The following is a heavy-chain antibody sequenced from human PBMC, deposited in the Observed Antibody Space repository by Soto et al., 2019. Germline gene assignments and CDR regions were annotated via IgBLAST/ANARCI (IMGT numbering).Heavy chain of an antibody. Sequence: SETLSLTCAVYGGSFSGYYWSWIRQPPGKGLEWIGEINHSGSTNYNPSLKSRVTISVDTSKNQFSLKLSSVTAADTAVYYCARVRGTYDYVWGSYRYPTYGMDVWGQGTTVTVS. D-gene: IGHD3-16*02. CDR1: GGSFSGYY. J-gene: IGHJ6*02. CDR2: INHSGST. CDR3: ARVRGTYDYVWGSYRYPTYGMDV. V-gene: IGHV4-34*01.